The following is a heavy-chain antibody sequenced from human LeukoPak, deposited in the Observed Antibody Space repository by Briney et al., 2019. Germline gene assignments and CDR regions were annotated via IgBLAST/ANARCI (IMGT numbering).Heavy chain of an antibody. CDR2: INPNSGGT. CDR3: ARELELDYYYYYTDV. Sequence: ASVKVSCKASGYTFTGYYMHWVRQAPGQGLEWMGWINPNSGGTNYAQKFQGRVTMTRDTSISTAYMELSRLRSDDTAVYYCARELELDYYYYYTDVWGKGTTVTVPS. V-gene: IGHV1-2*02. D-gene: IGHD1-7*01. J-gene: IGHJ6*03. CDR1: GYTFTGYY.